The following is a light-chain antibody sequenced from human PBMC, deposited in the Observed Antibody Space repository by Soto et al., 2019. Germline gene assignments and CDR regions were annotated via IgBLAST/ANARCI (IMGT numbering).Light chain of an antibody. CDR1: SSDVGGYNY. V-gene: IGLV2-14*01. CDR3: SSYTSSSRYV. Sequence: QSVLTQPASVSGSPGQSITISCTGTSSDVGGYNYVSWYQQLPGKAPKLMIYDVSNRPSGVSNRFSGSKSGNTASLTISGLQAEDEADYYCSSYTSSSRYVFGTGTQLTVL. J-gene: IGLJ1*01. CDR2: DVS.